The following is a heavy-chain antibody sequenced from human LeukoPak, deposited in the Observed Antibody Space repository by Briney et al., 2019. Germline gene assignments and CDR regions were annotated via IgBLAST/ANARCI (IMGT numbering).Heavy chain of an antibody. V-gene: IGHV3-21*01. J-gene: IGHJ5*02. CDR2: ISSSSNYM. CDR1: GFTFSSYS. CDR3: AKGPGWFDP. Sequence: GGSLRLSCAASGFTFSSYSMNWVRQAPGKGLEWVSSISSSSNYMYYADSMKGRFTISRDNAKNSLYLQMNSLRAEDTAVYYCAKGPGWFDPWGQGTLVTVSP.